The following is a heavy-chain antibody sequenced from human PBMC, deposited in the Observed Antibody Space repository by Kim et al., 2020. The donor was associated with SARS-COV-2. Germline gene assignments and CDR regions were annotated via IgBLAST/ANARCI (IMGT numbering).Heavy chain of an antibody. V-gene: IGHV4-39*01. Sequence: NPSLKSRFTISVDTPKNQFSLKLSSVTAADTAVYYCARATRRYTYGTLDYWGQGTLVTVSS. CDR3: ARATRRYTYGTLDY. J-gene: IGHJ4*02. D-gene: IGHD5-18*01.